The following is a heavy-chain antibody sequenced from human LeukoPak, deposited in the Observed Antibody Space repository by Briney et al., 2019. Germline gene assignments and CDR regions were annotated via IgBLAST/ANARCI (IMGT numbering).Heavy chain of an antibody. CDR1: GGSISRYY. Sequence: SETLSLTCTVSGGSISRYYWSWIRQPAGKGLEWIGRIYTSGSTNYNPSLKSRVTISVDKSKNQFSLKLSSVTAADTAVYYCARGGGSSIAAAEGWFDPWGQGTLVTVSS. CDR3: ARGGGSSIAAAEGWFDP. V-gene: IGHV4-4*07. D-gene: IGHD6-13*01. CDR2: IYTSGST. J-gene: IGHJ5*02.